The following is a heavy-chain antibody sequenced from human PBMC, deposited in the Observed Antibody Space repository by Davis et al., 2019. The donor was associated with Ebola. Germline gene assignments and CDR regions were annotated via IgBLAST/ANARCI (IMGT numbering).Heavy chain of an antibody. Sequence: GESLKISCAASGFTFTSYSMNWVRQGPGEGLVWVSRINRDGSRTNYADSVKGRFTISRDNAKNTLYLQMDSLRAEDTAVYFCVKDQGGNDDYWGRGTLVTVSS. V-gene: IGHV3-74*01. D-gene: IGHD1-1*01. CDR2: INRDGSRT. CDR3: VKDQGGNDDY. CDR1: GFTFTSYS. J-gene: IGHJ4*02.